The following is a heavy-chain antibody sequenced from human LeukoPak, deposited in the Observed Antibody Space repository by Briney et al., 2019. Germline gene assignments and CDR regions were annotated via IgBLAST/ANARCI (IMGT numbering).Heavy chain of an antibody. CDR3: ARGGYYYDSSGYSHLPDY. J-gene: IGHJ4*02. CDR1: GGTFSSYA. V-gene: IGHV1-69*13. CDR2: IIPIVGTT. D-gene: IGHD3-22*01. Sequence: SVKVSCKASGGTFSSYAISWVRQAPGQGLEWMGGIIPIVGTTNYAQMFQGRVTITADESTSTAYMELSSLRSEDTAVYYCARGGYYYDSSGYSHLPDYWGQGTLVTVSA.